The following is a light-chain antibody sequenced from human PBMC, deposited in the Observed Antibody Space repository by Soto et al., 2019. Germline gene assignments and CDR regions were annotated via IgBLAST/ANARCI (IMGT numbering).Light chain of an antibody. V-gene: IGKV3-20*01. J-gene: IGKJ1*01. CDR1: RIIGHNY. CDR2: ATS. Sequence: DNVLTQSPDTLSVSPGDRATLSCRASRIIGHNYLAWYQQKPGQAPRLLIYATSTRATGIPDRFSGSGSVTDFTLTISRLEPEDFAVYYCQQFGISPWTVGQGTKVDSK. CDR3: QQFGISPWT.